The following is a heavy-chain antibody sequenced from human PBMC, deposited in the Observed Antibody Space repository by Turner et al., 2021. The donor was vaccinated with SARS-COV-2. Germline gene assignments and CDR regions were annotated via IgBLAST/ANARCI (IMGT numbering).Heavy chain of an antibody. J-gene: IGHJ6*02. CDR3: ASQEALVPSYYYYYYCMDV. CDR2: IYYSGTT. CDR1: GDSIRSSSYY. D-gene: IGHD3-10*01. Sequence: QLQLRESGPGLVKPSETMSLPCTFSGDSIRSSSYYWGWIRQPPGKGLEWIGSIYYSGTTYYNPSLKSRVTISVDTSKNQFSLKLSSVTAADTAVYYCASQEALVPSYYYYYYCMDVWGQGTTVTVS. V-gene: IGHV4-39*01.